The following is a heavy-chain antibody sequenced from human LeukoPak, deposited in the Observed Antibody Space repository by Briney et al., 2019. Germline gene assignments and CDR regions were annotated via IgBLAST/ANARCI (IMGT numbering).Heavy chain of an antibody. CDR1: GFTVSTNF. CDR2: ISGSGGST. D-gene: IGHD3-22*01. V-gene: IGHV3-23*01. J-gene: IGHJ4*02. Sequence: GGSLRLSCVASGFTVSTNFMTWVRQAPGKGLEWVSGISGSGGSTYYADSVKGRFTISRDNSKNTLYLQMHSLRAEDTAVYYCAKSPDYYDTDYWGQGTLVTVSS. CDR3: AKSPDYYDTDY.